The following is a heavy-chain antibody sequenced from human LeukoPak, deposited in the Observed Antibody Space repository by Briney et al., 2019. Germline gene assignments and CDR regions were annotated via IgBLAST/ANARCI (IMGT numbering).Heavy chain of an antibody. CDR2: INPNSGGT. Sequence: GASVKVSCKASGYTFTGYYMHWVRQAPGQGLEWMGWINPNSGGTNYAQKFQGRVTMTRDTPISTAYMELSRLRSDDTAVYYCAYTRLRLGSYFDYWGQGTLVTVSS. J-gene: IGHJ4*02. V-gene: IGHV1-2*02. D-gene: IGHD5-12*01. CDR3: AYTRLRLGSYFDY. CDR1: GYTFTGYY.